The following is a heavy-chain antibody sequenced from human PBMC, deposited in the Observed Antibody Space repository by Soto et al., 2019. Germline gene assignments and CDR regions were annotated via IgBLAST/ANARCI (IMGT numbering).Heavy chain of an antibody. D-gene: IGHD2-21*01. CDR3: ARGIVVVNVTNALDI. CDR1: GYSFTSYW. V-gene: IGHV5-51*01. Sequence: GESLKISCKGSGYSFTSYWIGWVRQMPGEGLEWMGIIYPGDSDTSYSPSFQGQVTISADKSISTAYLQWSSLKASDTAMYYCARGIVVVNVTNALDIWGQVTMVTV. J-gene: IGHJ3*02. CDR2: IYPGDSDT.